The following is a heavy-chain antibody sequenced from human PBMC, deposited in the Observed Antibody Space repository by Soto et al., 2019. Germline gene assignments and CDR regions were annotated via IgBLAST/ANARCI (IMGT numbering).Heavy chain of an antibody. CDR3: ARSGYCRSTSCLVGRWFDP. CDR1: GGSVSSVTYY. V-gene: IGHV4-61*01. Sequence: NPAETLSLTCAVSGGSVSSVTYYWIWIRQPPGKGLEWIGFIDYSGSTNYNPSLKSRVTISVDTSKNQFSLRLSSVTAADTAVYFCARSGYCRSTSCLVGRWFDPWGQGTLVTVSS. CDR2: IDYSGST. D-gene: IGHD2-2*03. J-gene: IGHJ5*02.